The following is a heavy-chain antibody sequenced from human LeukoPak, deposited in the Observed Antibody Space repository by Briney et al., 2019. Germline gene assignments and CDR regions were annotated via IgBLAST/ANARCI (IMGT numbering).Heavy chain of an antibody. CDR3: ARASNWGSGAFDI. Sequence: SQTLSLTCTVSGGSISSGDYYWSWIRQPPGKGLEWIGYIYYSGSTYYNPSLKSRVTISVDMSKNQFSLKLSSVTAADTAVYYCARASNWGSGAFDIWGQGTMVTVSS. V-gene: IGHV4-30-4*01. CDR2: IYYSGST. CDR1: GGSISSGDYY. J-gene: IGHJ3*02. D-gene: IGHD7-27*01.